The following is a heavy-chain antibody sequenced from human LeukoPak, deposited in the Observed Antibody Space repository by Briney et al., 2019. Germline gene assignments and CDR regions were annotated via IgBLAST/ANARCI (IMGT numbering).Heavy chain of an antibody. J-gene: IGHJ4*02. Sequence: GASVKVSCKASGYTFTSYLIHWVRQAPGQGLEWVGRVNPSGGSTIYAQRFQGRVTMTRDTSTSTVYMELTSLRSEDTAVYYCAKEREGTYYFDYWGQGTLVTVSS. CDR3: AKEREGTYYFDY. CDR2: VNPSGGST. D-gene: IGHD1-26*01. V-gene: IGHV1-46*01. CDR1: GYTFTSYL.